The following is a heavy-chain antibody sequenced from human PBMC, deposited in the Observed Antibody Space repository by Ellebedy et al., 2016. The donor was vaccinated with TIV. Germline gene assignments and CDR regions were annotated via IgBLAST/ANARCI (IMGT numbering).Heavy chain of an antibody. J-gene: IGHJ5*02. CDR2: IYQDGSAQ. CDR3: ARRGSYGDYAVQVNSWFDR. D-gene: IGHD4-17*01. Sequence: GESLKISCVASGFSFRSYWMSWVRQAPGKGLEWVANIYQDGSAQYYVYSVKGRFTISRDNAKNSLFLQMNSLRVEDTAVYYYARRGSYGDYAVQVNSWFDRWGRGTLVSVSS. V-gene: IGHV3-7*01. CDR1: GFSFRSYW.